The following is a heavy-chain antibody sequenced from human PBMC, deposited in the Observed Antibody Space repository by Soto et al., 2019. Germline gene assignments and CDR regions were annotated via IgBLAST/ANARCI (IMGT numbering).Heavy chain of an antibody. CDR2: IKQDGSEK. CDR3: ARDAKIRWLPNGFFDY. J-gene: IGHJ4*02. D-gene: IGHD5-12*01. V-gene: IGHV3-7*01. Sequence: GGSLRLSCAASGFTFSSYWMSWVRQAPGKGLEWVANIKQDGSEKYYVDSVKGRFTISRDNAKNSLYLQMNSLRAEDTAVYYCARDAKIRWLPNGFFDYWGQGTLVTVYS. CDR1: GFTFSSYW.